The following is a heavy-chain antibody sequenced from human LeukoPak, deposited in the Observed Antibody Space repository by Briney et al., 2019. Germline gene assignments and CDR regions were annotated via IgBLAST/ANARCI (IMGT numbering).Heavy chain of an antibody. CDR2: INHSGST. CDR3: ARVYSYGKNGFDY. D-gene: IGHD5-18*01. J-gene: IGHJ4*02. V-gene: IGHV4-34*01. Sequence: PSETLSLTCAVYGGSFSGYYWSCIRQPPGKGLEWIGEINHSGSTNYNPSLKSRVTISVDTSKNQFSLKLSSVTAADTAVYYCARVYSYGKNGFDYWGQGTLVTVSS. CDR1: GGSFSGYY.